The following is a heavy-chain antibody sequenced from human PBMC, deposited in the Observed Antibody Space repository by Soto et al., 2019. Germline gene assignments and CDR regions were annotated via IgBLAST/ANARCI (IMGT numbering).Heavy chain of an antibody. CDR3: ARATPAGSADF. CDR1: GGSNIRDGYY. CDR2: ISYSGSS. J-gene: IGHJ4*02. Sequence: SETLSLTCTVSGGSNIRDGYYWSWIRQHPGKGLEWIAYISYSGSSYSNPSLKSRVTISADTSKNQFSLRLTSVTAEDTAVYFCARATPAGSADFWGQGTLVTVSS. V-gene: IGHV4-31*03. D-gene: IGHD2-2*01.